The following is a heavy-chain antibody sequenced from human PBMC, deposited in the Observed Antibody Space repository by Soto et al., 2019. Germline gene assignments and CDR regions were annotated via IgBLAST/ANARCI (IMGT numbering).Heavy chain of an antibody. CDR3: ARQGSGSEYPQYFYYGMDV. Sequence: QVQLVQSGAEVEKPGASVKVSCKTSGYTFTAYYIHWVQQAPGQGLEWMGWINPNSGVANYAQNFQGRVTMTRDTSISTVYMELSKMRSEDTTVYYCARQGSGSEYPQYFYYGMDVWGQGTTVAASS. V-gene: IGHV1-2*02. J-gene: IGHJ6*02. CDR1: GYTFTAYY. D-gene: IGHD5-12*01. CDR2: INPNSGVA.